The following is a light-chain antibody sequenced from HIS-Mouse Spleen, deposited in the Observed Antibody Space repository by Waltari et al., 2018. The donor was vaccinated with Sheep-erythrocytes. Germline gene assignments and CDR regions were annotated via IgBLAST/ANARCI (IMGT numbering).Light chain of an antibody. Sequence: EIVLTQSPATLSLSPGERATLSCRASQGVSSYLAWYQQKTGQAPRLLIYDASNRATGIPARFSGSGSGTDFTLTISSLEPEDFAVYYCQQRSNWYTFGQGTKLEIK. CDR1: QGVSSY. J-gene: IGKJ2*01. V-gene: IGKV3-11*01. CDR2: DAS. CDR3: QQRSNWYT.